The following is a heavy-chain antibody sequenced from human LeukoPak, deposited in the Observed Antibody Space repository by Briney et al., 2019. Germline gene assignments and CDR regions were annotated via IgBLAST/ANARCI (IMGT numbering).Heavy chain of an antibody. V-gene: IGHV3-30*02. CDR3: ARATYGSGSYHRHYYYYYMDV. CDR1: GFTFSSYG. CDR2: IRYDGSNK. D-gene: IGHD3-10*01. J-gene: IGHJ6*03. Sequence: GGSLRLSCAASGFTFSSYGMHWVRQAPGKGLEWVAFIRYDGSNKYYADSVKGRFTISRDNSKNTLYLQMNSLRAEDTAVYYCARATYGSGSYHRHYYYYYMDVWGKGTTVTVSS.